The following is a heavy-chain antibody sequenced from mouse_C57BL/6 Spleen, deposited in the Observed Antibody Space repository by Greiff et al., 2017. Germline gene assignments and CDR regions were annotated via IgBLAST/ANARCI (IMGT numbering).Heavy chain of an antibody. CDR3: AREGNSSRYYAWFAY. V-gene: IGHV1-80*01. J-gene: IGHJ3*01. CDR1: GYAFSSYW. CDR2: IYPGDGYT. D-gene: IGHD3-2*02. Sequence: QVQLQQSGAELVKPGASVKISCKASGYAFSSYWMNWVKQRPGKGLEWIGQIYPGDGYTNYNGKFKGKATLTAAKSSSTAYMQLSSLTSEDSAVYFCAREGNSSRYYAWFAYWGQGTLVTVSA.